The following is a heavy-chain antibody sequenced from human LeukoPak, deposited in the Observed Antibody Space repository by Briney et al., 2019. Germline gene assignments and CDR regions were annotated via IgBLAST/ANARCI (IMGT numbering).Heavy chain of an antibody. CDR2: ISASGDTI. CDR3: ARDPSWEILSYFDY. J-gene: IGHJ4*02. D-gene: IGHD1-26*01. V-gene: IGHV3-48*04. Sequence: GGSLRLSCSASGFDLSPYTMNWVRQAPGKGLEWVSYISASGDTIYYGDSVRGRFTISRDNAKNSLYLDMNTLKAEDTAVYYCARDPSWEILSYFDYWGQGTLVTVSS. CDR1: GFDLSPYT.